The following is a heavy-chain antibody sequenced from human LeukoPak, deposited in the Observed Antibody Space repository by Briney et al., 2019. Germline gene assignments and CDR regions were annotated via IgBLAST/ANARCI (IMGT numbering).Heavy chain of an antibody. CDR3: ARGYDSRSIMTGSL. CDR1: GGSISPYY. D-gene: IGHD5-12*01. J-gene: IGHJ4*02. CDR2: VYYSGST. Sequence: SETLSLTCTVSGGSISPYYWSWIRQVPGKGLEWIGYVYYSGSTTYNPSLRSRVTMSVDTSRNQLSLEVSSVTAADTAVYYCARGYDSRSIMTGSLWGQGTLVTVSS. V-gene: IGHV4-59*01.